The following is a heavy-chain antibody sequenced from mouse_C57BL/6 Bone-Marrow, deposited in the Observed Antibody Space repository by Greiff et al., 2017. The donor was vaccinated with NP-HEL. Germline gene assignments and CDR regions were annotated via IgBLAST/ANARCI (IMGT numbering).Heavy chain of an antibody. V-gene: IGHV5-15*01. J-gene: IGHJ1*03. CDR3: ARQGIYDDDGDWYFDV. CDR1: GFTFSDYG. CDR2: ISTLAYSI. Sequence: EVKLVESGGGLVQPGGSLKLSCAASGFTFSDYGMAWVRQAPRKGPEWVAFISTLAYSIYYADNVTGRFTISRDNAKNTPYLEMSSLRSEDTAMYYCARQGIYDDDGDWYFDVWGTGTTVTVSS. D-gene: IGHD2-4*01.